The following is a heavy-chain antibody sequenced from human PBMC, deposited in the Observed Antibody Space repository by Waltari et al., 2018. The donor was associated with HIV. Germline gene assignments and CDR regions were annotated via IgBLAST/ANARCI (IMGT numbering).Heavy chain of an antibody. Sequence: EVQLVESGGGSVQPGGSLRLSCSASGFTFSHYYMHWVRQAPGKGLEYVSVINGNGATTYYADSVKGRVTISRDNSKNTVYLQMSSLRVEDTAVYYCVLDANRPLDYWGQGTLVSVSS. CDR3: VLDANRPLDY. CDR2: INGNGATT. CDR1: GFTFSHYY. V-gene: IGHV3-64D*06. J-gene: IGHJ4*02.